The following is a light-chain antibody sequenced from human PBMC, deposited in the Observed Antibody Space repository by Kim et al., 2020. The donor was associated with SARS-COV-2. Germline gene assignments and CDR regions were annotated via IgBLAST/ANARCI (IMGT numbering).Light chain of an antibody. Sequence: LVPGTNAPRTCGASQRVGSSLLAWYQQKPGQAPKLLIYEAFKRVAGIPDRFSGSGSGTDFTLTISRPEPEDFAMYYCQQYGSSPYSFGQGTKLEI. J-gene: IGKJ2*03. CDR1: QRVGSSL. CDR2: EAF. CDR3: QQYGSSPYS. V-gene: IGKV3-20*01.